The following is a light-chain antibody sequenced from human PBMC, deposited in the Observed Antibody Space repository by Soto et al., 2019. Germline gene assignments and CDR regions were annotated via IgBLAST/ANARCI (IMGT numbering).Light chain of an antibody. CDR1: PSVTNY. J-gene: IGKJ4*01. V-gene: IGKV3-20*01. CDR2: GAG. Sequence: ETVVTQSPSTLSLSQGERATLSCRASPSVTNYLAWYQQKPGQAPRRLIYGAGNSATGIPDRFSGSGSETDFTLTIIRLEPEDFAVYYCQQYGSSPRTFGGGTKVDI. CDR3: QQYGSSPRT.